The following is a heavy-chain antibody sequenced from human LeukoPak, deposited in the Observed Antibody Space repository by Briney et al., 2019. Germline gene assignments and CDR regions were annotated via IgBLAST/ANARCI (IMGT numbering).Heavy chain of an antibody. V-gene: IGHV3-23*01. Sequence: GGSLRLSCAASGFTFSSYGMSWVRQAPGKGLEWASAIGGSGSTTYYADSVKGRFTISRDNSKNTLYLQMNSLRAEDTAVYYCAKDLLGPTAYWGQGTLVTVSS. CDR1: GFTFSSYG. CDR3: AKDLLGPTAY. D-gene: IGHD1-26*01. J-gene: IGHJ4*02. CDR2: IGGSGSTT.